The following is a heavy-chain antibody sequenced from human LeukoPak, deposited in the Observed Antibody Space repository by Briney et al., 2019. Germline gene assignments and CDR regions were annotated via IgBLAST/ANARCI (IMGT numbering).Heavy chain of an antibody. CDR1: GFTFSSYG. Sequence: GGSLRLSRAASGFTFSSYGMHWVRQAPGKGLDWVAFIHHDGSNRYYADSVRGRFTISRDNSKNTLYPQMNSLRAEDTAVYFCAKGDKMLTWRRTYNRFDPWGQGTLVTVSS. D-gene: IGHD3-16*01. CDR2: IHHDGSNR. V-gene: IGHV3-30*02. CDR3: AKGDKMLTWRRTYNRFDP. J-gene: IGHJ5*02.